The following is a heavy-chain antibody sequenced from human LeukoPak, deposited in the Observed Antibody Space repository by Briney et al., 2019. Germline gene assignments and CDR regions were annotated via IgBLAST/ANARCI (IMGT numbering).Heavy chain of an antibody. J-gene: IGHJ4*02. V-gene: IGHV1-69*02. Sequence: SVKVSCKASGGTFSSYTISWVRQAPGLGLEWMGRIIPILGIANYAQKFQGRVTITADKSTSTAYMELSSLRSEDTAVYYCARVRDGYNGDYWGQGTLVTVSS. CDR3: ARVRDGYNGDY. D-gene: IGHD5-24*01. CDR1: GGTFSSYT. CDR2: IIPILGIA.